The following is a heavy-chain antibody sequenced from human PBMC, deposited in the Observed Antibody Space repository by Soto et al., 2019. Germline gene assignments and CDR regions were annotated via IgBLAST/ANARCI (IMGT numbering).Heavy chain of an antibody. CDR2: IAFDGANR. CDR1: EVTFSTYA. CDR3: SAAADYNWFDP. J-gene: IGHJ5*02. V-gene: IGHV3-30-3*01. D-gene: IGHD6-13*01. Sequence: GGALRLSCAASEVTFSTYAMHWVRQAPGKGLEWVAVIAFDGANRYYADSVKGRFTISRDNSKNTLYLQMNSLRAEDTAVYYCSAAADYNWFDPWGQGTLVTVSS.